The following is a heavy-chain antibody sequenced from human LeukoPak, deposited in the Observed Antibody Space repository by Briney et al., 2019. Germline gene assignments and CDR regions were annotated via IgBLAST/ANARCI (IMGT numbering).Heavy chain of an antibody. V-gene: IGHV3-23*01. CDR1: GFTSRSYV. CDR2: ISGSGGST. Sequence: PGGSLRLSCAASGFTSRSYVMSWVRQAPGKGLEWVSAISGSGGSTYYADSVKGRFTISRGNSKNTLYLQMNSLRAEDTAIYYCAKGGIHLWSKPDYWGQGTLVTVSS. CDR3: AKGGIHLWSKPDY. J-gene: IGHJ4*02. D-gene: IGHD5-18*01.